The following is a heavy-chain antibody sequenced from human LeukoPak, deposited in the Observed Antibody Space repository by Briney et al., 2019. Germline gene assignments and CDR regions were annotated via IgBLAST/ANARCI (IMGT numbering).Heavy chain of an antibody. J-gene: IGHJ4*02. CDR2: IKQDGSEK. Sequence: GGSLRLSCVASGFTFSSYWMSWVRQAPGKGLEWVANIKQDGSEKYYVDSVKGRFTISRDNAKNSLYLQMNSLRAEDTAVYYCARAKWELPLDYWGQGTLVTVSS. V-gene: IGHV3-7*01. CDR1: GFTFSSYW. D-gene: IGHD1-26*01. CDR3: ARAKWELPLDY.